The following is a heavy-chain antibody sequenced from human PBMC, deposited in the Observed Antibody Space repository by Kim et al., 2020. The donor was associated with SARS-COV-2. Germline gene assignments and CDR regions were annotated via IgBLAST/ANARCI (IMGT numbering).Heavy chain of an antibody. D-gene: IGHD3-10*01. J-gene: IGHJ4*02. Sequence: SGKGRFTISSDNSKTTLYLQMNSLRDEDTAVYYCAKDPYYYGSGSCLVYWGQGTLVTVSS. V-gene: IGHV3-23*01. CDR3: AKDPYYYGSGSCLVY.